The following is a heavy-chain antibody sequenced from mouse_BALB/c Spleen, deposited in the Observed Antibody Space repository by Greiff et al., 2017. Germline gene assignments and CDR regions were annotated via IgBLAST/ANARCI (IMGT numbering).Heavy chain of an antibody. D-gene: IGHD2-1*01. J-gene: IGHJ4*01. CDR3: AYGNYAMDY. CDR2: ISYDGSN. V-gene: IGHV3-6*02. Sequence: EVKLVESGPGLVKPSQSLSLTCSVTGYSITSGYYWNWIRQFPGNKLEWMGYISYDGSNNYNPSLKNRISITRDTSKNQFFLKLNSVTTEDTATYYCAYGNYAMDYWGQGTSVTVSS. CDR1: GYSITSGYY.